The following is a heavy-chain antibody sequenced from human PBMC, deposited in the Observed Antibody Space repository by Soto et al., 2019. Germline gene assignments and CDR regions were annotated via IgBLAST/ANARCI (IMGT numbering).Heavy chain of an antibody. J-gene: IGHJ3*02. CDR3: ARHYLSSSWAPAFDI. V-gene: IGHV4-59*08. D-gene: IGHD6-13*01. Sequence: SETLSLTCTVSGGSIISYYWSWILQPPGKGLEWIGYIYYSDNTNYNPSLKSRVTISVDTSKNQFSLKLNSVIAADTAVYYCARHYLSSSWAPAFDIWGQGTMVTVSS. CDR1: GGSIISYY. CDR2: IYYSDNT.